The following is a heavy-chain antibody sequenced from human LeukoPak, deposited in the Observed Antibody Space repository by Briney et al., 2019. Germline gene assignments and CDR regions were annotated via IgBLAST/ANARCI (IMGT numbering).Heavy chain of an antibody. J-gene: IGHJ4*02. CDR2: ISGDSRYI. CDR3: ARAPTVLVGYCSSSSCQADY. Sequence: GGSLRLSCAASGFTVNNNYMSWVRQAPGKGLEWVSAISGDSRYIYYPDSVRGRFTITRDNAENSLYLQMHSLRVEDTAVYYCARAPTVLVGYCSSSSCQADYWGQGTLVTVSS. D-gene: IGHD2-2*01. CDR1: GFTVNNNY. V-gene: IGHV3-21*01.